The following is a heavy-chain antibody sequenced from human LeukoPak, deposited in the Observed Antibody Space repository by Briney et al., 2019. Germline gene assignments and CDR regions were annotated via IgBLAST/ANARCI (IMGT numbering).Heavy chain of an antibody. CDR1: GGSFSGYY. J-gene: IGHJ4*02. CDR3: ARVGLWLWGFDY. V-gene: IGHV4-34*01. Sequence: SETLSLTCAVYGGSFSGYYWSWIRQPPGKGLEWIGEINHGGSTNYNPSLKSRVTISVDTSKNQFSLKLSSVTAADTAVYYCARVGLWLWGFDYWGQGTLVTVSS. D-gene: IGHD3-10*01. CDR2: INHGGST.